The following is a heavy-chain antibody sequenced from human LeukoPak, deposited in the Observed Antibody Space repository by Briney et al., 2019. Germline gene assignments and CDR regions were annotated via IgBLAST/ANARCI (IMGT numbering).Heavy chain of an antibody. J-gene: IGHJ4*02. CDR3: ATDRKVGTWDPRFDY. D-gene: IGHD4-23*01. V-gene: IGHV3-7*01. Sequence: GGSLRLSCAASGFPFTNYWMIWVRQAPGKRPEWVGNINRGGSETNYVDSVKGRFSISRDNAKTSLYLQMNSLRGEDTAVYYCATDRKVGTWDPRFDYWGQGALVTVSS. CDR1: GFPFTNYW. CDR2: INRGGSET.